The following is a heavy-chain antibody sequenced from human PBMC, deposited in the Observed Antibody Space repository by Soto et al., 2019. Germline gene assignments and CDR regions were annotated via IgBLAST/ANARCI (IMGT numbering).Heavy chain of an antibody. Sequence: EVQLLESGGGLVQPGRSLRLSCAASGFTFTSYAMSWVRQAPGKGLEWPSAISGNGGTTNSADSVKGRFTISRDNAKNTLFLQMNSLRAEDTAVYYCAKFFVETGGSSGWPWTFHYWGQGTLVTVSS. CDR3: AKFFVETGGSSGWPWTFHY. V-gene: IGHV3-23*01. CDR2: ISGNGGTT. J-gene: IGHJ4*02. CDR1: GFTFTSYA. D-gene: IGHD6-25*01.